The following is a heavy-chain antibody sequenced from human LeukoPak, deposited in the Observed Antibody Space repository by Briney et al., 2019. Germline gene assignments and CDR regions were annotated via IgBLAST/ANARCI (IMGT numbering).Heavy chain of an antibody. V-gene: IGHV4-39*07. D-gene: IGHD6-19*01. J-gene: IGHJ4*02. CDR2: IYYSGST. CDR3: AREGRAYSSGWYVNDY. CDR1: GGSISSSSYY. Sequence: SETLSLTCTVSGGSISSSSYYWGWIRQPPGKGLEWIGSIYYSGSTYYNPSLKSRVTISVDTSKNQFSLKLSSVTAADTAVYYCAREGRAYSSGWYVNDYWGQGTLVTVSS.